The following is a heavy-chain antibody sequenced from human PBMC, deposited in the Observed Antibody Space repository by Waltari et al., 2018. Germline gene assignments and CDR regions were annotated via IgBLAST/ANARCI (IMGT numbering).Heavy chain of an antibody. CDR3: ARDRGGATHI. D-gene: IGHD1-26*01. J-gene: IGHJ3*02. V-gene: IGHV3-74*01. CDR1: GGSISGYY. CDR2: INTDGSST. Sequence: LLQESGPGLVKPSETLSLTCTVSGGSISGYYWNWIRQPPGKGLVCVSRINTDGSSTSYADSVKGRFTISRDNAKNTLYLQMNSLRAEDTAVYYCARDRGGATHIWGQGTMVTVSS.